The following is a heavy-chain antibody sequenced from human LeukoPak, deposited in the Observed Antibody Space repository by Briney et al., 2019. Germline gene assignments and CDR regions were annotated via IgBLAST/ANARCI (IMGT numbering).Heavy chain of an antibody. J-gene: IGHJ5*01. V-gene: IGHV3-30*02. CDR1: GFTFSSYG. Sequence: GGSLRLSCAASGFTFSSYGMHWVRQAPGKGLEWVAFIRYDISNKYYADSVKGRFTISGDNAKNSLYLQMNSLRAEDTAVYYCARTAIAAAAFYNWFDSWGQGTLVTVSS. D-gene: IGHD6-13*01. CDR3: ARTAIAAAAFYNWFDS. CDR2: IRYDISNK.